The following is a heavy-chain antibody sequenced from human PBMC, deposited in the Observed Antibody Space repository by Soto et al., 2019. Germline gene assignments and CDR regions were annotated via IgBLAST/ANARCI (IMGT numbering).Heavy chain of an antibody. CDR1: GGSISSSNW. CDR2: IYHSGST. Sequence: QVQLQESGPGLVKPSGTLSLTCAVSGGSISSSNWWSWVRQPPGKGLEWIGEIYHSGSTNYNPSLERRVNIAVDKPKNRLSLKVSSVTGADTGVYYCARGSNFDFWGQGTLVTVSS. J-gene: IGHJ4*02. V-gene: IGHV4-4*02. CDR3: ARGSNFDF.